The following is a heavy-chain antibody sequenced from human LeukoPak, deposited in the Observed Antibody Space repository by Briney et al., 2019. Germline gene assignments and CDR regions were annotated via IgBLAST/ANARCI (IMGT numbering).Heavy chain of an antibody. D-gene: IGHD3-10*01. CDR1: GFTFSYYS. V-gene: IGHV3-48*02. J-gene: IGHJ4*02. CDR2: ISSSSKTI. Sequence: GWSLRLSCAASGFTFSYYSMNWVRQAPGKGLEWVSYISSSSKTIYYADSVKGRFTISRDNAKKSLDLQMNSLRDEDTAVYYCARDHRSGSGSGTQANDYWGQGTLVTVSS. CDR3: ARDHRSGSGSGTQANDY.